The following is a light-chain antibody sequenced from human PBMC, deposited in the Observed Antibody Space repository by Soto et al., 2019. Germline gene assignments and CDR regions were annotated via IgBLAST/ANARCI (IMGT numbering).Light chain of an antibody. Sequence: QSVLTQPPSASGFPGQSVTISCTGTSSDVGYYDYVSWYQQHPGKAPKLVIYEVTKRPSGVPDRVSASKSGNTASLTVFGLRAEDEADYYCSSYAGSNNFVFGSGTKLTVL. CDR1: SSDVGYYDY. CDR3: SSYAGSNNFV. CDR2: EVT. J-gene: IGLJ1*01. V-gene: IGLV2-8*01.